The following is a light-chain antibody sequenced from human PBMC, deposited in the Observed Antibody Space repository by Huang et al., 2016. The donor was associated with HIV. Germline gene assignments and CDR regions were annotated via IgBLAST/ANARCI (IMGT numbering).Light chain of an antibody. V-gene: IGKV1-NL1*01. CDR1: QGIRDS. CDR2: TAS. Sequence: DIQMTQSPSSLSASIGARVTITCRASQGIRDSLAWYQQRPGKVPKLLLHTASRLESGVPSRFSGGGSGTDYTLTISSLQPEDFVTYYCQQYSTIPLTFGGGTKVEIK. CDR3: QQYSTIPLT. J-gene: IGKJ4*01.